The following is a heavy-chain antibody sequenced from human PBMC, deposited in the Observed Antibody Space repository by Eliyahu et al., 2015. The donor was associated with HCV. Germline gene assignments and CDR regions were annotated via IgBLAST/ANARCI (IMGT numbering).Heavy chain of an antibody. D-gene: IGHD6-25*01. Sequence: QVQLQQWGAGLLKPSETLSLTCAVYGGSFSGYYWSWIRHPPGKGLEWIGEINHSGSTNYNPSLKSRVTISVDTSKNQFSLKLSSVTAADTAVYYCARELSGRYYFDYWGQGTLVTVSS. V-gene: IGHV4-34*01. CDR3: ARELSGRYYFDY. CDR1: GGSFSGYY. J-gene: IGHJ4*02. CDR2: INHSGST.